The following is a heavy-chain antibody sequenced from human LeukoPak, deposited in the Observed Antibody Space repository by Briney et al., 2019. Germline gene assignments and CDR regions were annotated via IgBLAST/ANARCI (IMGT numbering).Heavy chain of an antibody. CDR3: ARLTSGHFDY. CDR2: ISYSGIT. CDR1: GGSITNSSNY. V-gene: IGHV4-39*01. D-gene: IGHD3-10*01. Sequence: SETLSLTCAVSGGSITNSSNYWGWIRQPPGKGLEWIGSISYSGITSYNPSLRSRVTISVDTSKNQFSLKLSSVTAADTAVYYCARLTSGHFDYWGQGTLVTVSS. J-gene: IGHJ4*02.